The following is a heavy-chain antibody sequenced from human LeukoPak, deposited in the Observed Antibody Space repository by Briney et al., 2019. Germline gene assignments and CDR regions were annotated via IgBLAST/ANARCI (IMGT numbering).Heavy chain of an antibody. V-gene: IGHV1-69*05. D-gene: IGHD6-13*01. CDR3: ARRDLPGIAAAGTTSGFDP. J-gene: IGHJ5*02. Sequence: ASVKVSCKASGGTFSSYAISWVRQAPGQGLERMGGIIPIFGTANYAQKFQGRVTITTDESTSTAYMELSSLRSEDTAVYYCARRDLPGIAAAGTTSGFDPWGQGTLVTVSS. CDR1: GGTFSSYA. CDR2: IIPIFGTA.